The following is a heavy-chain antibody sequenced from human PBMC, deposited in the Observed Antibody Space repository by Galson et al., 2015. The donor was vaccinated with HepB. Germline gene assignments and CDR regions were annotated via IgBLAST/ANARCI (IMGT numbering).Heavy chain of an antibody. CDR3: ARIGGIVGATLAAFDI. J-gene: IGHJ3*02. D-gene: IGHD1-26*01. CDR1: GFSLSTSGMC. Sequence: PALVKPTQTLTLTCTFSGFSLSTSGMCVSWIRQPPGKALEWLARIDWDDDKYYSTSLKTRLTISKDTSKNQVVLTMTNMDPVDTATYYCARIGGIVGATLAAFDIWGQGTMVTVSS. CDR2: IDWDDDK. V-gene: IGHV2-70*11.